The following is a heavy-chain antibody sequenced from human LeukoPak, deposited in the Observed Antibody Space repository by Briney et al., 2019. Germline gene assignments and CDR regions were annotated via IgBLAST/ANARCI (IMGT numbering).Heavy chain of an antibody. Sequence: ASVKVSCKASGYTFTGHYMPWVRQAPGQGLEWMGRINPNSGGANYAQKFQGRVTMTRDTSISTAYMELSGLRSDDTAVYYCARDREVGSTDDAFDIWGQGTRVIVSS. CDR1: GYTFTGHY. D-gene: IGHD1-26*01. CDR3: ARDREVGSTDDAFDI. CDR2: INPNSGGA. V-gene: IGHV1-2*06. J-gene: IGHJ3*02.